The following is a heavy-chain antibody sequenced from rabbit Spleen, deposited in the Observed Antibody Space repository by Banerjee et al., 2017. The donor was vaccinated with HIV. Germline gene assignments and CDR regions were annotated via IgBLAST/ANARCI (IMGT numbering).Heavy chain of an antibody. CDR1: GFSLSSDYY. CDR3: VRDLGYDDYSEKGYFNL. CDR2: IYGGDMHST. J-gene: IGHJ4*01. D-gene: IGHD2-1*01. V-gene: IGHV1S45*01. Sequence: QEQLEESGGDLVQPEGSLTLTCKASGFSLSSDYYICWVRQAPGKGLEWIACIYGGDMHSTAYASWAKGRFTISKTSSTTVTLQMTSLTAADTATYFCVRDLGYDDYSEKGYFNLWGQGTLVTVS.